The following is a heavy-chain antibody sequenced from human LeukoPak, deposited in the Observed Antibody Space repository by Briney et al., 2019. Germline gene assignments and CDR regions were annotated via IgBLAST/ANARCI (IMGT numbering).Heavy chain of an antibody. V-gene: IGHV3-66*01. Sequence: GGSLRLSCAASGFTVSSNYMTWVPQAPGKGLEWVSVIYSGGNTYYADSVKGRFTISRDNTKTTVYLQMNSLRADDTAVYYCARDVGFIVGATPGAFDIWGQGTMVTVSS. D-gene: IGHD1-26*01. CDR2: IYSGGNT. CDR1: GFTVSSNY. J-gene: IGHJ3*02. CDR3: ARDVGFIVGATPGAFDI.